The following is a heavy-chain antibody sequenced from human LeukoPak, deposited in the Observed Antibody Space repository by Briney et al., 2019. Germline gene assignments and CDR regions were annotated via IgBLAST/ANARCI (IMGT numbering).Heavy chain of an antibody. Sequence: SETMSLTCPVPAGSISSSSYYWGWTRQPPGKGLEWIGRISYRGTTFYNPSLKSRVTISVDTSKNQFFLKVSSVTAADTALYYCARGPHPGGAGYNLIDHWGQGTLVTVSP. J-gene: IGHJ4*02. CDR3: ARGPHPGGAGYNLIDH. D-gene: IGHD5-24*01. CDR1: AGSISSSSYY. CDR2: ISYRGTT. V-gene: IGHV4-39*01.